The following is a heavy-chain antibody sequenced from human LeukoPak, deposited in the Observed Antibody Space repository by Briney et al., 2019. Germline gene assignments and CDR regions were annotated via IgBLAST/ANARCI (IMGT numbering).Heavy chain of an antibody. CDR2: LYDTGMT. Sequence: SETLSLTCTVSGGSISVYHWSWIRQPPGKGLEWIGYLYDTGMTNYSPSLKSRVTISVDTSNNQISLKLTSVTAADTAIYFCAKGGMGSEATTADGAFDIWGQGTTVIVSS. D-gene: IGHD1-26*01. J-gene: IGHJ3*02. CDR1: GGSISVYH. CDR3: AKGGMGSEATTADGAFDI. V-gene: IGHV4-59*08.